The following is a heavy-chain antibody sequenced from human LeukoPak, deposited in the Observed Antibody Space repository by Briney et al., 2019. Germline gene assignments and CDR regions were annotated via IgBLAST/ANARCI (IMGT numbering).Heavy chain of an antibody. J-gene: IGHJ4*02. CDR3: ARRGGYDILTGYYAYYFDY. D-gene: IGHD3-9*01. CDR1: GSSISSGGYS. CDR2: IYNSGST. V-gene: IGHV4-30-4*07. Sequence: PSETLSLTCAVSGSSISSGGYSYNWIRQPPGKGLQWIGCIYNSGSTSYNPSLKSRVTISVDTSKNQFSLKLSSVTAADTAVYYCARRGGYDILTGYYAYYFDYWGQGTLVTVSS.